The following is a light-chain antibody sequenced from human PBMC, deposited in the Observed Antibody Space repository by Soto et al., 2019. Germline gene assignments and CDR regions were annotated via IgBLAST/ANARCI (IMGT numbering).Light chain of an antibody. V-gene: IGLV2-14*01. CDR3: SSYTSSSAYV. Sequence: QSALTQPASVSGSPGQSITISCTGTSSDVGGYNYVSWYQQHPGRAPKLMIFEVSNQPSGVSNRFSGSKSGNTASLTISGLQPEDEADYYCSSYTSSSAYVFGTGTKLTVL. CDR2: EVS. CDR1: SSDVGGYNY. J-gene: IGLJ1*01.